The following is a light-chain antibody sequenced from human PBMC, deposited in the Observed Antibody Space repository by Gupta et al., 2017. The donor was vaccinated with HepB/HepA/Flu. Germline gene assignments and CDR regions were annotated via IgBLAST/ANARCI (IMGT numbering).Light chain of an antibody. CDR3: QSYDSSLSGVV. CDR2: VVT. V-gene: IGLV1-40*01. CDR1: SANIGADYD. J-gene: IGLJ2*01. Sequence: QSVLTQPPSVSGAPGQRVTISCTGSSANIGADYDVHWYQKLPGKAPKLLNYVVTNRPSGVPDRFSASKSGTLASLAITGLQAEDEADYYCQSYDSSLSGVVFGGGTKLTVL.